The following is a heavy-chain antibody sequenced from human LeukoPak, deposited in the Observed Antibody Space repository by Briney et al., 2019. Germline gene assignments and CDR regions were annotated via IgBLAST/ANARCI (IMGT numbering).Heavy chain of an antibody. Sequence: PGGSLRLSCAASGFTFGSYSMHWVRQAPGKGPEFVSVIGGDGLTTFYADSVKDRFTISRDNSKSTLYLEMGSLRAEDMAVYYCAREGGGSGLWYYDLWGRGTLVTASS. J-gene: IGHJ2*01. V-gene: IGHV3-64*02. CDR3: AREGGGSGLWYYDL. CDR2: IGGDGLTT. CDR1: GFTFGSYS. D-gene: IGHD1-26*01.